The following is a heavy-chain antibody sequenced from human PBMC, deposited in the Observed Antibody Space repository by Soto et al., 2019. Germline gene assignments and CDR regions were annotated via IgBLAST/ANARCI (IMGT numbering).Heavy chain of an antibody. CDR1: GFTFSSYW. CDR2: IKQDGSEK. J-gene: IGHJ4*02. Sequence: GGSLRLSCAASGFTFSSYWMSWVRQAPGKGLEWVANIKQDGSEKYYVDSVKGRFTISRDNAKNSLYLQMNSLRAEDTVVYYCARVDPSYCGGDCYPRTYYFDYWGQGTLVTVSS. V-gene: IGHV3-7*01. D-gene: IGHD2-21*01. CDR3: ARVDPSYCGGDCYPRTYYFDY.